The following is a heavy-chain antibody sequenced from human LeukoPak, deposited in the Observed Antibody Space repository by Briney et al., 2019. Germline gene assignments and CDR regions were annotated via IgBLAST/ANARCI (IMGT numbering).Heavy chain of an antibody. V-gene: IGHV4-4*02. CDR2: ISLTGLT. CDR1: GGSISNTNW. Sequence: LSETLSLTCGVSGGSISNTNWWSWVRQPPGQGLEWIGEISLTGLTHYTPSLESRVTVSLDKSKNRLSLNLTSVTAADTAVYYCSRENGAFSPFGYWGQGTLVTVLS. CDR3: SRENGAFSPFGY. J-gene: IGHJ4*02. D-gene: IGHD2-8*01.